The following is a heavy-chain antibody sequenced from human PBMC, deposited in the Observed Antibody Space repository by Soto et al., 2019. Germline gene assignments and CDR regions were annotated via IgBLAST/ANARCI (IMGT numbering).Heavy chain of an antibody. CDR2: INAGNGNT. J-gene: IGHJ4*02. D-gene: IGHD3-22*01. Sequence: ASVKVSCKASGYTFTSYAMHWVRQAPGQRLEWMGWINAGNGNTKYSQKFQGRVTITRDTSASTAYMELRSLRPDDTAVYYCARDTRFYYDSSGQNYWGQGTLVTVSS. V-gene: IGHV1-3*01. CDR1: GYTFTSYA. CDR3: ARDTRFYYDSSGQNY.